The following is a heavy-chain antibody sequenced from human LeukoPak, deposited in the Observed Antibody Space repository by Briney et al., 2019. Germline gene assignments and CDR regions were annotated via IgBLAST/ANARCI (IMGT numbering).Heavy chain of an antibody. CDR2: IHHSGGT. V-gene: IGHV4-38-2*02. Sequence: SETLSLTCTVSGYAISSGFYWGWIRQPPGKGLEWIGAIHHSGGTYYNPSLKSRVTISIDTSKNHFSLKLSSVTAADTAVYYCARTYYYDNSIGSPNWFDPWGQGTLVTVSS. CDR1: GYAISSGFY. J-gene: IGHJ5*02. CDR3: ARTYYYDNSIGSPNWFDP. D-gene: IGHD3-22*01.